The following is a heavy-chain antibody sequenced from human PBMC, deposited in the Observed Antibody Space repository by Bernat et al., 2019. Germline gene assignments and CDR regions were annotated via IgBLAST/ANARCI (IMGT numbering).Heavy chain of an antibody. CDR1: GFTFSSYA. CDR3: AKVYVTMVRGASGIDV. V-gene: IGHV3-23*01. Sequence: EVQLLESGGGLVQPGASLRLSCAASGFTFSSYAMSWVRQAPGKGLEWVSAISGSGGSTYYANTVKGRFTIARDDSKNTLYLQMNSLRAEDTAVYYFAKVYVTMVRGASGIDVWGQGTTVTVSS. J-gene: IGHJ6*02. D-gene: IGHD3-10*01. CDR2: ISGSGGST.